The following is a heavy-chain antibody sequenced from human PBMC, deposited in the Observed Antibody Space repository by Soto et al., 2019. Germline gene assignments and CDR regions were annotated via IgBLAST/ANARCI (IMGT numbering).Heavy chain of an antibody. J-gene: IGHJ4*02. CDR2: IWYDGSNK. Sequence: LRLSCAASGFTFSSYGMHWVRQAPGKGLEWVAVIWYDGSNKYYADSVKGRFTISRDNSKNTLYLQMNSLRAEDTAVYCCARDGAYCGGDCPPYFDYWGQGTLVTVSS. CDR1: GFTFSSYG. V-gene: IGHV3-33*01. D-gene: IGHD2-21*02. CDR3: ARDGAYCGGDCPPYFDY.